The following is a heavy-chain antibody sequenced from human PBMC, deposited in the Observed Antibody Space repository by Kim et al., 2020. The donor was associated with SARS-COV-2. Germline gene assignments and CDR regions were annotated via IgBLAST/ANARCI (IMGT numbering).Heavy chain of an antibody. Sequence: ASVKVSCKASGYTFINYDINWMRQAPGQGLEWMGWMNPQTGNTGYAQRFQGRISMTRDTSITTAYMELTSLTFEDTAIYYCGRPRLSSGWYEYVFDPWGQVTLVTVSS. V-gene: IGHV1-8*01. CDR2: MNPQTGNT. J-gene: IGHJ5*02. CDR3: GRPRLSSGWYEYVFDP. D-gene: IGHD6-19*01. CDR1: GYTFINYD.